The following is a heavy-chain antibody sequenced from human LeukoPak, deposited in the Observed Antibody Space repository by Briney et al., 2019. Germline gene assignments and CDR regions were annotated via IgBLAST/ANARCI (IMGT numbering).Heavy chain of an antibody. CDR2: INHSGST. CDR1: GGSISSSSYY. Sequence: PSETLSLTCTVSGGSISSSSYYWSWIRQPPGKGLEWIGEINHSGSTNYNPSLKSRVTISVDTSKNQFSLKLSSVTAADTAVYYCASVGSGYDPGGDYWGQGTLVTVSS. D-gene: IGHD5-12*01. J-gene: IGHJ4*02. CDR3: ASVGSGYDPGGDY. V-gene: IGHV4-39*07.